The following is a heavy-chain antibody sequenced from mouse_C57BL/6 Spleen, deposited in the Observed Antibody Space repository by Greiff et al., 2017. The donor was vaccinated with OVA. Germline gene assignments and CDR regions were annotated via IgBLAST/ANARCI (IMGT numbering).Heavy chain of an antibody. Sequence: VQLQQSGAELVKPGASVKLSCKASGYTFTEYTIHWVKQRSGQGLEWIGWFYPGSGSIKYNEKFKDKATLTADKSSSTVYMELSRLTSEDSAVYFCARHEDTYDYYEVYYAMDYWGQGTSVTVSS. CDR2: FYPGSGSI. CDR3: ARHEDTYDYYEVYYAMDY. D-gene: IGHD1-1*01. CDR1: GYTFTEYT. V-gene: IGHV1-62-2*01. J-gene: IGHJ4*01.